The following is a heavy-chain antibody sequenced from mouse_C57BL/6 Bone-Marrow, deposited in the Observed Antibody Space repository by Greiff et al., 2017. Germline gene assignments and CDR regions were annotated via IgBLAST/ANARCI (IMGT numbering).Heavy chain of an antibody. V-gene: IGHV1-81*01. Sequence: QVHVKQSGAELARPGASVKLSCKASGYTFTSYGISWVKQRTGQGLEWIGEIYPRSGNTYYNEKFKGKATLTADKSSSTAYMELRSLTSEDSAVYFCASILRYYAMDYWGQGTSVTVSS. D-gene: IGHD1-1*01. CDR2: IYPRSGNT. J-gene: IGHJ4*01. CDR3: ASILRYYAMDY. CDR1: GYTFTSYG.